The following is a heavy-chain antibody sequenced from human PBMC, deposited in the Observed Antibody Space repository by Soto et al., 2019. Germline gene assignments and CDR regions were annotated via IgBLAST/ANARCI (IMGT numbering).Heavy chain of an antibody. CDR1: GFTFSSYA. CDR3: ATAKERVPIFPIDH. Sequence: PGGSLRLSCGASGFTFSSYAMSWVRQAPGKGLEWVSAISGSGGSTYYADSVKGRITISRDNSKNTLFLQMNSLRAEDTAVYYCATAKERVPIFPIDHWGQGTLVTVSS. CDR2: ISGSGGST. V-gene: IGHV3-23*01. D-gene: IGHD6-6*01. J-gene: IGHJ4*02.